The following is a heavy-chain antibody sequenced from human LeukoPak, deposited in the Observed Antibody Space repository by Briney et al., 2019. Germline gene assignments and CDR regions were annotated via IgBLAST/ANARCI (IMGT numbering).Heavy chain of an antibody. D-gene: IGHD3-10*01. CDR2: IYTSGST. V-gene: IGHV4-4*07. CDR3: ARDMVRGNWFDP. CDR1: DDSISRDF. Sequence: PSETLSLTCTASDDSISRDFWTWIRQPPGKGLEWIGRIYTSGSTNYNLSLKSRVTMSVDTSKNQFSLKLSSVTAADAAVYYCARDMVRGNWFDPWGQGTLVTVSS. J-gene: IGHJ5*02.